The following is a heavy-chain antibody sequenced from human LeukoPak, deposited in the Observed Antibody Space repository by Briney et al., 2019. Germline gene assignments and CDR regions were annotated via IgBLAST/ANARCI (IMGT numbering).Heavy chain of an antibody. D-gene: IGHD3-16*01. J-gene: IGHJ4*02. CDR2: ISGSGGST. CDR3: AKGRAPVSIGNFDY. V-gene: IGHV3-23*01. CDR1: GFTFSSYA. Sequence: GGPLRLSCEASGFTFSSYAMSWVRQAPGKGLWWVSAISGSGGSTYYADSVKGRFTISRDNSKNTLYLQMNSLRAEDTAVYYCAKGRAPVSIGNFDYWGQGTLVTVSS.